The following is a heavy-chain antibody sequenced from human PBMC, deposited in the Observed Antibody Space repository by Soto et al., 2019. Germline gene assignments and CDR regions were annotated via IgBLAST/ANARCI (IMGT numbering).Heavy chain of an antibody. J-gene: IGHJ4*02. CDR1: GGSISSGDYY. D-gene: IGHD2-15*01. CDR3: ATFGGISAAFHY. V-gene: IGHV4-30-4*01. CDR2: VSYSGST. Sequence: QVQLQESGPELVKPSQTLSLTCTVSGGSISSGDYYWSWIRQPPGKGLVWIGYVSYSGSTYSNPSPESLVSLAVDASESQFPRSLSSATAADPTVYYWATFGGISAAFHYWGQGALVSVSS.